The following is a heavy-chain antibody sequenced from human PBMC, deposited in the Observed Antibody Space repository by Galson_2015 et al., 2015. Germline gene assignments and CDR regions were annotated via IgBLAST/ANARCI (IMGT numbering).Heavy chain of an antibody. CDR2: IRSKTNNYAT. Sequence: SLRLSCAASGFTFSDSAMHWVRQASGKGLEWVDRIRSKTNNYATAYAASVKGRFTISRDDSKNTAYLQMNSLRTEDTAVYYCTRLAGDPGGNVHDYWGQGTLVTV. CDR1: GFTFSDSA. CDR3: TRLAGDPGGNVHDY. V-gene: IGHV3-73*01. J-gene: IGHJ4*02. D-gene: IGHD4-23*01.